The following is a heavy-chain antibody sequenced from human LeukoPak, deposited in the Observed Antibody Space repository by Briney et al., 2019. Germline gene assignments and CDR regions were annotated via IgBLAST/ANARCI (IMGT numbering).Heavy chain of an antibody. CDR3: ARGREDIVLLPFTKRKSYYMDV. CDR2: IYYSAST. V-gene: IGHV4-39*07. D-gene: IGHD2-2*01. Sequence: PSETLSLTCTVSNGSISSRSYYWGWIRQPPGKGLEWIGSIYYSASTYYHPSLKSRVTISVDTSKNQFSLKLSSVTAADTAVYYCARGREDIVLLPFTKRKSYYMDVWGKGTTVTVSS. CDR1: NGSISSRSYY. J-gene: IGHJ6*03.